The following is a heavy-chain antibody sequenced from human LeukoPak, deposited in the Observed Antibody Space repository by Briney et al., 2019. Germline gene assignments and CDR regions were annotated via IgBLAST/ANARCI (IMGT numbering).Heavy chain of an antibody. Sequence: APVKVSCKASGYTFTSYGISWVRQAPGQGLEWMGWISAYNGNTNYAQKLQGRVTMTTDTSTSTAYMELRSLRSDDTAVYYCARDPLYYYDSSGYFDYWGQGTLVTVSS. CDR2: ISAYNGNT. D-gene: IGHD3-22*01. V-gene: IGHV1-18*01. J-gene: IGHJ4*02. CDR3: ARDPLYYYDSSGYFDY. CDR1: GYTFTSYG.